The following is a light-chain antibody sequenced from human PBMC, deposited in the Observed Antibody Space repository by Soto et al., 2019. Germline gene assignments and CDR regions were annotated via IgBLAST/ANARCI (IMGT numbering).Light chain of an antibody. J-gene: IGKJ1*01. V-gene: IGKV1-5*03. CDR3: QNYNSYSEE. Sequence: DIQMTHSPSTLSGSVVDRVTITFLASQTISSWSAWYQQKPGKAPKLLIYKASTLKSGVPSIFSGSGSGTEFTLTISSLQADDFATYYCQNYNSYSEEFGQGTKVDIK. CDR2: KAS. CDR1: QTISSW.